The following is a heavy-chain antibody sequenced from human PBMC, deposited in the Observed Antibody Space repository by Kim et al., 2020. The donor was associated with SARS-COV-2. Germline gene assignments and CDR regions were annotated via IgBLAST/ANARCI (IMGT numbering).Heavy chain of an antibody. CDR1: GGSFSGYY. CDR2: INHSGST. CDR3: ARGKSYSGSYYVAGEAYYFDY. V-gene: IGHV4-34*01. Sequence: SETLSLTCAVYGGSFSGYYWSWIRQPPGKGLEWIGEINHSGSTNYNPSLKSRVTISVDTSKNQFSLKLSSVTAADTAVYYCARGKSYSGSYYVAGEAYYFDYWGQGTLVTVSS. D-gene: IGHD1-26*01. J-gene: IGHJ4*02.